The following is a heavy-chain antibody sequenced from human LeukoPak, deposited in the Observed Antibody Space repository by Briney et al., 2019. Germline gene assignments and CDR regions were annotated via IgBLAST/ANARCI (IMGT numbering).Heavy chain of an antibody. Sequence: PSQTLSLTCTVSGGSISSGDYYWSWIRQPPGKGLEWIGYIYYSGSTYYNPSLKSRVTISVDTSKNQFSLELSSVTAADTAVYYCAPYSSSYGMDVWGQGTTVTVSS. CDR2: IYYSGST. CDR1: GGSISSGDYY. J-gene: IGHJ6*02. V-gene: IGHV4-30-4*01. CDR3: APYSSSYGMDV. D-gene: IGHD6-6*01.